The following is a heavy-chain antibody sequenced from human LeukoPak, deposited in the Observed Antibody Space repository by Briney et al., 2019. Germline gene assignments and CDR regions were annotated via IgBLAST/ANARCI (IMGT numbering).Heavy chain of an antibody. Sequence: ASVKVSCKASGYTFTGYYMHWVRQAPGQGLEWMGWINPNSGGTNYAQKFQGRVTMTRDTSISTAYMELSRLRSDDTAVYYCARDLAEYCTNGVCPRYHYYYMDVWGKGTTVTVSS. D-gene: IGHD2-8*01. CDR1: GYTFTGYY. CDR3: ARDLAEYCTNGVCPRYHYYYMDV. V-gene: IGHV1-2*02. CDR2: INPNSGGT. J-gene: IGHJ6*03.